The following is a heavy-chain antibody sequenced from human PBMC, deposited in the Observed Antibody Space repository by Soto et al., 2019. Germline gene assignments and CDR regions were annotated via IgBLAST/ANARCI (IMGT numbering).Heavy chain of an antibody. CDR1: GVSITPYF. CDR2: IYASGRT. Sequence: QVQLQESGPGLVKPSETLSLTCTVSGVSITPYFWSWIRQPAGEAPEWLGHIYASGRTTYNPSLKSRVTMFVSQTQVSLRITSVTAADTAVYYCARHFDVDPSLDHYYFDLWGRGALVTVSS. D-gene: IGHD3-9*01. J-gene: IGHJ2*01. CDR3: ARHFDVDPSLDHYYFDL. V-gene: IGHV4-4*07.